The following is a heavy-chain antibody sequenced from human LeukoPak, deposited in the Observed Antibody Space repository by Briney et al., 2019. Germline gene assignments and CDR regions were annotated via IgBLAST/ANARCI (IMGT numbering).Heavy chain of an antibody. CDR2: IYYSGST. Sequence: SETLSLTCTVSGGSISSYYWSWIRQPPGKGLEWIGYIYYSGSTNYNPSLKGRVTISVDTSKNQFSLKLSSVTAADTAVYYCASYNWNLGYFDYWGQGTLVTVSS. V-gene: IGHV4-59*01. CDR3: ASYNWNLGYFDY. J-gene: IGHJ4*02. D-gene: IGHD1-20*01. CDR1: GGSISSYY.